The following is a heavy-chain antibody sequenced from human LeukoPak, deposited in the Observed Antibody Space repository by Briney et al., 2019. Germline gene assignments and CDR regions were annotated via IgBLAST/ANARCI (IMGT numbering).Heavy chain of an antibody. CDR1: GYSFTSYW. D-gene: IGHD6-6*01. CDR3: ARLRSLYRSLSGHFDY. J-gene: IGHJ4*02. Sequence: GESLKISCKGSGYSFTSYWIGWVRQMPGKGLEWMGITYPGDSDTRYSPSFQGQVPISADKSINTAYLQWSSLKASDTAMYYCARLRSLYRSLSGHFDYWGQGTLVTVSS. V-gene: IGHV5-51*01. CDR2: TYPGDSDT.